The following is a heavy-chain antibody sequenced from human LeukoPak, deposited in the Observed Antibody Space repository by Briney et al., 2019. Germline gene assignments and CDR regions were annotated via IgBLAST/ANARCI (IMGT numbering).Heavy chain of an antibody. CDR1: GNSISSGDNY. Sequence: SETLSLTCTVSGNSISSGDNYWSWIRQPAGKGLEWIGRIYTSGDTNYNPSLKSRLTISLDTSKNQFSLILSSVTAADTAVYYCGRSVVRGLITGVFDNWGQGTLVTVSS. J-gene: IGHJ4*02. CDR2: IYTSGDT. V-gene: IGHV4-61*02. D-gene: IGHD3-10*01. CDR3: GRSVVRGLITGVFDN.